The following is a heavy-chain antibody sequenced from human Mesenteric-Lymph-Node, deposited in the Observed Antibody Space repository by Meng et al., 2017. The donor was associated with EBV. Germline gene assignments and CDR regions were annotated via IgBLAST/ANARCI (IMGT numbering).Heavy chain of an antibody. V-gene: IGHV1-18*01. Sequence: QVHRCATGAWVKKPVASVNVSCKASGYTFTSYGISWVRQAPGQGLEWMGWISAYNGDTKYAQKGQDRVTMTTDTSTSTVYMELRSLGSDDTAVYYCARDHGGKYYYWGQGTLVTVSS. CDR2: ISAYNGDT. D-gene: IGHD1-26*01. CDR1: GYTFTSYG. J-gene: IGHJ4*02. CDR3: ARDHGGKYYY.